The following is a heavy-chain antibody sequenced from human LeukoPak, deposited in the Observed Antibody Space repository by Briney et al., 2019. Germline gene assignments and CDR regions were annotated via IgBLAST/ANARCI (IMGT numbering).Heavy chain of an antibody. CDR1: GGSISSYY. CDR2: IYYSGST. D-gene: IGHD3-16*01. J-gene: IGHJ4*02. Sequence: SEALSLTCTVSGGSISSYYWSWIRQPPGKGLEWIGYIYYSGSTNYNPSLKSRVTISVDTSKNQFSLKLSSVTAADTAVYYCARDTRLRPLDYWGQGTLVTVSS. V-gene: IGHV4-59*12. CDR3: ARDTRLRPLDY.